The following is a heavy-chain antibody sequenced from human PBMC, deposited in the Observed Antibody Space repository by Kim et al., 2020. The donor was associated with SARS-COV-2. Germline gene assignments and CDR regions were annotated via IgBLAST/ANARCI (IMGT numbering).Heavy chain of an antibody. CDR2: IGTAGDT. J-gene: IGHJ2*01. D-gene: IGHD3-22*01. CDR1: GFTFSSYD. Sequence: GGSLRLSCAASGFTFSSYDMHWVRQATGKGLEWVSAIGTAGDTYYPGSVKGRFTISRENAKNSLYLQMNSLRDGDTAVYYCARGKSSGYSPGWYFDLWGRGTLVTVSS. V-gene: IGHV3-13*01. CDR3: ARGKSSGYSPGWYFDL.